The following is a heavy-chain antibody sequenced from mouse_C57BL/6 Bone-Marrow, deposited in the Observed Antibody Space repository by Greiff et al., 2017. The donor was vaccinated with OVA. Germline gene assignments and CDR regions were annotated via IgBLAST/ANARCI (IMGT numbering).Heavy chain of an antibody. Sequence: EVKVVESGGGLVKPGGSLKLSCAASGFTFSSYAMSWVRQTPEKRLEWVATISDGGSYTYYPDNVKGRFTISRDNAKNNRYLQMSHLKSEDTAMYYCAREELWHFDYWGQGTTLTVSS. J-gene: IGHJ2*01. CDR1: GFTFSSYA. V-gene: IGHV5-4*01. CDR2: ISDGGSYT. D-gene: IGHD1-1*02. CDR3: AREELWHFDY.